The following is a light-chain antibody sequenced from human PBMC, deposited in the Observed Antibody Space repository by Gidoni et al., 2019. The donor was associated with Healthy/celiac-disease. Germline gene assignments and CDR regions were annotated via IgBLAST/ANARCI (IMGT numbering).Light chain of an antibody. CDR2: GNS. J-gene: IGLJ2*01. V-gene: IGLV1-40*01. CDR1: SSNIGAGYD. CDR3: QSYDSSLSGRGV. Sequence: QSVLTQPPSLSAAPCQRVTISCTGSSSNIGAGYDVHWYQQLPGTAPKLLIYGNSNRPSGVPDRFSGSKSGTSASLAITGLQAEDEADYYCQSYDSSLSGRGVFGGGTKLTVL.